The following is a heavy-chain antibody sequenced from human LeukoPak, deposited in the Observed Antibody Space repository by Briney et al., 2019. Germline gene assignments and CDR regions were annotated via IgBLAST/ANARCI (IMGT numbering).Heavy chain of an antibody. CDR1: GGSISSYY. V-gene: IGHV4-59*01. CDR2: IYYSGST. CDR3: ARGGGSGMSYFDY. Sequence: SETLSLTCTVSGGSISSYYWSWIRQPPGKGLEWIGYIYYSGSTNYNPSLKSRVTISVDTSKNQFSLKLSSVTAADTAVYYCARGGGSGMSYFDYWGQGTLVTVSS. D-gene: IGHD2-15*01. J-gene: IGHJ4*02.